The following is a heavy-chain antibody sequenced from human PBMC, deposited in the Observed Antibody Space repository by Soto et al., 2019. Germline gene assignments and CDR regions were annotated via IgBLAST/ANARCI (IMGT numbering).Heavy chain of an antibody. CDR1: GYTFTSYY. J-gene: IGHJ6*02. D-gene: IGHD3-10*01. CDR2: INPSGGST. V-gene: IGHV1-46*01. Sequence: ASVKVSCKASGYTFTSYYMHWVRQAPGQGLEWMGIINPSGGSTSYAQKFQGRVTMTRDTSTSTVYMELSSLRSEDTAVYYCARNTARGLRGDYGMNVWGQGPRATVS. CDR3: ARNTARGLRGDYGMNV.